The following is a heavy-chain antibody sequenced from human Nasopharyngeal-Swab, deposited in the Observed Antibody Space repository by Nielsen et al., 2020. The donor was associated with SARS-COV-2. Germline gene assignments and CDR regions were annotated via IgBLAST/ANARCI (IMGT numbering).Heavy chain of an antibody. CDR1: GFTFRSYS. D-gene: IGHD3-3*01. V-gene: IGHV3-21*01. CDR2: ISSSSSYI. CDR3: AREVLRFLEWLLPSDAFDI. Sequence: GESLKISCAASGFTFRSYSMNWGRQAPGKGREWVSSISSSSSYIYYADSVKGRFTISRDNAKNSLYLQMNSLRAEDTAVYYCAREVLRFLEWLLPSDAFDIWGQGTMVTVSS. J-gene: IGHJ3*02.